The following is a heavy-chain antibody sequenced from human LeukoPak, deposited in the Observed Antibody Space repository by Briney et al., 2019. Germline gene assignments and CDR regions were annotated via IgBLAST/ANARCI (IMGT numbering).Heavy chain of an antibody. D-gene: IGHD2-15*01. J-gene: IGHJ4*02. CDR2: ISYDGSNK. V-gene: IGHV3-30-3*01. CDR1: GFTFSSYA. Sequence: PGRSLRLSCAASGFTFSSYAMHWVRQAPGKGLEWVAVISYDGSNKYYADSVKGRFTISRDNSKNTLYLQMNSLRAEDTAVYYCAKVLLKSGLYYFDYWGQGTLVTVSS. CDR3: AKVLLKSGLYYFDY.